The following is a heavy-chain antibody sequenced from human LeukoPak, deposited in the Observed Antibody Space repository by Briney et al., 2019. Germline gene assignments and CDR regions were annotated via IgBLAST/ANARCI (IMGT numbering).Heavy chain of an antibody. CDR2: ISGSGGST. J-gene: IGHJ4*02. D-gene: IGHD3-3*01. Sequence: PGGSLRLSCAASGFTFSSYAMSWVRQAPGKGLEWVSAISGSGGSTYYADSVKGRFTISRDNSKNTLYLQMNSLGAEDTAVYYCAKVYLFSFWSGYSSVDYWGQGTLVTVSS. CDR1: GFTFSSYA. V-gene: IGHV3-23*01. CDR3: AKVYLFSFWSGYSSVDY.